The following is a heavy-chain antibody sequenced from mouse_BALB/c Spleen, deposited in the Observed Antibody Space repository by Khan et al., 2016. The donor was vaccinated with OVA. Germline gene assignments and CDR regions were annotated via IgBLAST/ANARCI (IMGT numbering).Heavy chain of an antibody. Sequence: EVQLQQSGAELVKPGASVKLSCTASGFDIKDTYMHWVKQRPEQGLEWIGRIDPANGTTKYDPKFQGKAIITADTSSNTAYLQLSSLTSDDTAGYYCARRGNYYYAMDYWGQGTSVTVSS. D-gene: IGHD2-1*01. J-gene: IGHJ4*01. CDR2: IDPANGTT. V-gene: IGHV14-3*02. CDR1: GFDIKDTY. CDR3: ARRGNYYYAMDY.